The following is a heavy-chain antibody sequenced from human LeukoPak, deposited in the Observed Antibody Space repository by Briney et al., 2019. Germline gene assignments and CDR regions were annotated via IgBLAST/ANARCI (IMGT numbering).Heavy chain of an antibody. CDR2: IYYSGST. J-gene: IGHJ6*03. CDR3: ARVSLIQPLGYMDV. D-gene: IGHD5-18*01. V-gene: IGHV4-39*07. Sequence: SETLSLTCTVSGGSISTSNYYWGWIRQPPGKGLEWIGSIYYSGSTYYNPSLKSRVTISVDTSKNQFSLKLSSVTAADTAVYYCARVSLIQPLGYMDVWGKGTTVTVSS. CDR1: GGSISTSNYY.